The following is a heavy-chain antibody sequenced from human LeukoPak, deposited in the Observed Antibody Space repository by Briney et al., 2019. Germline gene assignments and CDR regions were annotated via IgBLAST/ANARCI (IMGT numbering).Heavy chain of an antibody. Sequence: ETLSLTCTVSGGSISSGSYYWSWVRQAPGKGLEWVANIKQDGSEKYYVDSVKGRFTISRDNAKNSLYLQMKSLRAEDTAVYYCARGWGYCSSTSCLNWFDPWGQGTLVTVSS. D-gene: IGHD2-2*01. J-gene: IGHJ5*02. V-gene: IGHV3-7*01. CDR1: GGSISSGSYY. CDR2: IKQDGSEK. CDR3: ARGWGYCSSTSCLNWFDP.